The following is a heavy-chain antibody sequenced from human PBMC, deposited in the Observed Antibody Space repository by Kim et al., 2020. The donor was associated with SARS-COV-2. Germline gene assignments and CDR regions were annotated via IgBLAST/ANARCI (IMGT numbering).Heavy chain of an antibody. J-gene: IGHJ4*02. CDR3: ARDGRIQLWLRAFDY. Sequence: QKFQGRVTMTRDTSTSTVYMELSSLRSEDTAVYYCARDGRIQLWLRAFDYWGQGTLVTVSS. V-gene: IGHV1-46*01. D-gene: IGHD5-18*01.